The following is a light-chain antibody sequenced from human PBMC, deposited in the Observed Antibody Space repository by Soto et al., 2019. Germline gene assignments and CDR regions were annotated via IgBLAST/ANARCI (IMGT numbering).Light chain of an antibody. CDR3: QQYDNLPIT. CDR2: DAS. J-gene: IGKJ5*01. Sequence: DTQITQSPSSLSASVGASVTITCQASQVINNYLNWYQQKPGKAPKLLIYDASNLETGVPSKFSGSGSGTDFTFTISSLQPEDIATYYCQQYDNLPITFGQGTRLEI. V-gene: IGKV1-33*01. CDR1: QVINNY.